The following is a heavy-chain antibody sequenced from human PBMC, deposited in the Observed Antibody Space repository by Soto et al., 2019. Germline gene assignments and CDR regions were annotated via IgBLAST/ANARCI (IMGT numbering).Heavy chain of an antibody. CDR1: GGYISSYY. CDR2: IYYSGST. CDR3: AREIAAAGTGYFDY. Sequence: SETLSLTSTVSGGYISSYYWSWIRQPPGKGLEWIGYIYYSGSTNYNPSLKSRVTISVDTSKNQFSLKLSSVTAADTAVYYCAREIAAAGTGYFDYWGQGTLVTVSS. D-gene: IGHD6-13*01. V-gene: IGHV4-59*01. J-gene: IGHJ4*02.